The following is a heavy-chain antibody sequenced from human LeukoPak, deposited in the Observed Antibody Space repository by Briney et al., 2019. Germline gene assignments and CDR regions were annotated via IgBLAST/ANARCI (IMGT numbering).Heavy chain of an antibody. J-gene: IGHJ5*02. CDR1: GGSFSSYK. CDR2: ISQGGTT. CDR3: ARLDGGYDNNYHAGWFDP. Sequence: SETLSLTCAVSGGSFSSYKLNWIRQPPGKGLEWIGEISQGGTTNYNPSLKSRVTISPDTSKSQVSLKLSSVTAADTAVYYCARLDGGYDNNYHAGWFDPWGQGTLVTVSS. V-gene: IGHV4-34*01. D-gene: IGHD3-9*01.